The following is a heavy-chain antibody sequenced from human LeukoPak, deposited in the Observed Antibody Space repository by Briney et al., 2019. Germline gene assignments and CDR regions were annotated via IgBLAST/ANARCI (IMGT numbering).Heavy chain of an antibody. CDR2: IIPIFGTA. CDR1: GGTFSSYA. CDR3: ARVLDYYDSSGYSYYYYYYYMDV. V-gene: IGHV1-69*13. J-gene: IGHJ6*03. D-gene: IGHD3-22*01. Sequence: GASVKVSCKASGGTFSSYAISWVRQAPGQGLEWMGGIIPIFGTANYAQKFQGRVTITADESTSTAYMELSSLRSEDTAVYYCARVLDYYDSSGYSYYYYYYYMDVWGKGTTVTVSS.